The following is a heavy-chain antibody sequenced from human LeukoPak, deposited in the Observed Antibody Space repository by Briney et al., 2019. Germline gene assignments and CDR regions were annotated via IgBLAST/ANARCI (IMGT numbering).Heavy chain of an antibody. Sequence: GGSLRLSCAVSGFTVSSNYMSWVRQAPGKGLEWVSVIYSGGSTYYADSVKGRFTISRDNSKNTLYLQMNSLRAEDTAVYYCASRGSLIDFDYWGQGTLVTVSS. J-gene: IGHJ4*02. D-gene: IGHD2-15*01. V-gene: IGHV3-53*01. CDR3: ASRGSLIDFDY. CDR1: GFTVSSNY. CDR2: IYSGGST.